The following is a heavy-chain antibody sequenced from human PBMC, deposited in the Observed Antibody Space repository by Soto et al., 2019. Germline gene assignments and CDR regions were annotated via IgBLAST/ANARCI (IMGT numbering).Heavy chain of an antibody. CDR3: SRKVRGPKDNCCGMDV. Sequence: SETLALTCTVSGGSISSSSYYWGWIRQPPGKGLEWIGSIYYSGSTYYNPSLKSRVTISVDTSKSQFSLKLSSVTAADTAVYYCSRKVRGPKDNCCGMDVWGQGTTVTVSS. V-gene: IGHV4-39*01. CDR1: GGSISSSSYY. J-gene: IGHJ6*02. D-gene: IGHD2-15*01. CDR2: IYYSGST.